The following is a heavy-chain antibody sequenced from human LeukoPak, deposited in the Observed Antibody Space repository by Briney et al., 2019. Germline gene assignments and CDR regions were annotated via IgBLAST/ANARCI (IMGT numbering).Heavy chain of an antibody. D-gene: IGHD3-10*01. CDR2: IYYSGSP. J-gene: IGHJ3*02. CDR3: ARHYSDSSGDNAFDI. V-gene: IGHV4-59*08. CDR1: DGSISSYY. Sequence: SETLSLTCTVSDGSISSYYWSWIRQPPGKGLEWIAYIYYSGSPDYNPSLKSRVTISVDTSKNQFSLKLSSVTAADTAVYYCARHYSDSSGDNAFDIWGQGTMVTVSS.